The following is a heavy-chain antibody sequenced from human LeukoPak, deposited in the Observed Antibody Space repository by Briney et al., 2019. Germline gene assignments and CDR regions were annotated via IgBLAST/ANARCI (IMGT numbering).Heavy chain of an antibody. CDR3: AKGELMITFPLYYFDY. Sequence: PGGSLRLSCAASGFIFSSYGMHWVRQAPGKGLEWVSAISGSGGSTYYADSVKGRFTISRDNSKNTLYLQMNSLRAEDTAVYYCAKGELMITFPLYYFDYWGQGTLVTVSS. D-gene: IGHD3-16*01. V-gene: IGHV3-23*01. J-gene: IGHJ4*02. CDR2: ISGSGGST. CDR1: GFIFSSYG.